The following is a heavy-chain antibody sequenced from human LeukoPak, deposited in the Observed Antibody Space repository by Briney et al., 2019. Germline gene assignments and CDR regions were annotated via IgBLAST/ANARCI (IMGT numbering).Heavy chain of an antibody. CDR3: ARVLSYYYDSSGYLFDY. Sequence: SETLSLTCAVYGGSFSGYYWSWIRQSPGKGLEWIGEINHSGSTYYSPSLKSRVTISVDTSKNQFSLKLSSVTAADTAVYYCARVLSYYYDSSGYLFDYWGQGTLVTVSS. CDR1: GGSFSGYY. D-gene: IGHD3-22*01. V-gene: IGHV4-34*01. J-gene: IGHJ4*02. CDR2: INHSGST.